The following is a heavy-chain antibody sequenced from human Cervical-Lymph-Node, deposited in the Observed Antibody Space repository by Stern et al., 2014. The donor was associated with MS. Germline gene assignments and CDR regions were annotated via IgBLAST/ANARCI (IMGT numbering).Heavy chain of an antibody. J-gene: IGHJ4*02. CDR1: GGSISSYY. D-gene: IGHD2-2*01. CDR3: ARGYCSTTSCSYYFDY. CDR2: ISYSGST. V-gene: IGHV4-59*01. Sequence: QLQLQESGPGLVKPSETLSLTCTVSGGSISSYYWSWIRQPPGKGLEWIGYISYSGSTNYSPSLKSRITMSVDTSKTQFSLKLSSVTAADTAVYYCARGYCSTTSCSYYFDYWGQGTLVTVSS.